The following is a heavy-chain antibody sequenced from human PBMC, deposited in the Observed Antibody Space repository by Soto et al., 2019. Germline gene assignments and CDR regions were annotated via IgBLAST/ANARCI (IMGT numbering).Heavy chain of an antibody. Sequence: ASVKVSCKASGYTFTSYAMHWVRQAPGQRLEWMGWINAGNGNTKYSQKFQGRVTITRDTSASTAYMELSSLRSEDTAVYYCARDQVGGWLFDYWGQGTLVTVSS. CDR3: ARDQVGGWLFDY. V-gene: IGHV1-3*01. CDR1: GYTFTSYA. J-gene: IGHJ4*02. D-gene: IGHD6-19*01. CDR2: INAGNGNT.